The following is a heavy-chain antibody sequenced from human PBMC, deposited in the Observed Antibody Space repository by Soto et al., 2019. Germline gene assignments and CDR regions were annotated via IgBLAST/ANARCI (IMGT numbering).Heavy chain of an antibody. Sequence: EVQLLESGGGLVQPGGSLRLSCAASGFTFSTYAMTWVRQAPGKGLEWVSVISGGGGSTYYADPVKGRFTISRDNSRNTLYLQMNSLRVEDTAVYYCENRALQYGGHFDSWGQGTLVTVSS. CDR1: GFTFSTYA. J-gene: IGHJ4*02. CDR2: ISGGGGST. D-gene: IGHD1-1*01. V-gene: IGHV3-23*01. CDR3: ENRALQYGGHFDS.